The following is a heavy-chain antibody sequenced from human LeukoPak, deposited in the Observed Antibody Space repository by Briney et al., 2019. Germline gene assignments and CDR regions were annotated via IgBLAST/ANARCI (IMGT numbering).Heavy chain of an antibody. J-gene: IGHJ5*02. Sequence: QPGGSLRLSCAASGFTFSSYWMSWVRQAPGKGLEWVANIKQDGSEKYYVDSVKGRFTISRDNAKNSLYLQMNSLRAEDTAVYYCAKIYLPNSSSWSVWFDPWGQGNPGHRLL. V-gene: IGHV3-7*01. CDR2: IKQDGSEK. D-gene: IGHD6-13*01. CDR1: GFTFSSYW. CDR3: AKIYLPNSSSWSVWFDP.